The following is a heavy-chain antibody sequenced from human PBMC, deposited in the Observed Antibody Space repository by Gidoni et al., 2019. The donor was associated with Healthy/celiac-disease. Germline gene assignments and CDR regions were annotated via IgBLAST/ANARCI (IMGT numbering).Heavy chain of an antibody. CDR2: IYWDDDK. D-gene: IGHD3-3*01. J-gene: IGHJ4*02. CDR1: GFSLSTSGVG. V-gene: IGHV2-5*02. Sequence: QITLKESGPTLVKPTQTLTLTCPFSGFSLSTSGVGVGWIRQPPGKALEWLALIYWDDDKRYRPSLKSRLTITKDTSKNQVVLTMTNMDPVDTATYYCAHSPGPTYFWGGWFDYWGQGTLVTVSS. CDR3: AHSPGPTYFWGGWFDY.